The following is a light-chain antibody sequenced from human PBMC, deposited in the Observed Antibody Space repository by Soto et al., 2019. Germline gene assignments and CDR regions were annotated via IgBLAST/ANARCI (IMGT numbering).Light chain of an antibody. V-gene: IGKV1-5*01. CDR3: QQYTENSGT. Sequence: IPITQSPSTLSVSVGDRFTITFRASQRMTSWLAWYQQKPGKAPKVLIYDASSLESGVPSRFSGSESGTEFTLTISSLQPDDIATYYCQQYTENSGTFGQGTKVDTK. J-gene: IGKJ1*01. CDR2: DAS. CDR1: QRMTSW.